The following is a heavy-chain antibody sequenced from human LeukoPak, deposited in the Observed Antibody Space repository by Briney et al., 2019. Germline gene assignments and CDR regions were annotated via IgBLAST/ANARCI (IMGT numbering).Heavy chain of an antibody. Sequence: TSETLSLTCTVSGGSISSNSYYWGWIRQPPGKGLEWIGHIYYSGSTNYNPSLKSRVTVSVDTSKNQFSLKLSSVTAADTAVYYCARGAGNYYFYGMDVWGQGTTVTVSS. CDR3: ARGAGNYYFYGMDV. CDR1: GGSISSNSYY. V-gene: IGHV4-61*05. CDR2: IYYSGST. J-gene: IGHJ6*02.